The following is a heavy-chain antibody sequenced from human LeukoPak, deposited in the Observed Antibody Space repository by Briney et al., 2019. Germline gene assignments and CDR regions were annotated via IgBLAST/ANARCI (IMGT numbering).Heavy chain of an antibody. CDR1: GGSFSGYY. D-gene: IGHD6-13*01. J-gene: IGHJ5*02. CDR2: IYYSGST. V-gene: IGHV4-34*09. CDR3: ARVARYSSSWYWFDP. Sequence: PSETLSLTCAVYGGSFSGYYWSWIRQPPGKGLEWIGYIYYSGSTYYNPSLKSRVTISVDTSKNQFSLNLSSVTAADTAVYYCARVARYSSSWYWFDPWGQGILVTVSS.